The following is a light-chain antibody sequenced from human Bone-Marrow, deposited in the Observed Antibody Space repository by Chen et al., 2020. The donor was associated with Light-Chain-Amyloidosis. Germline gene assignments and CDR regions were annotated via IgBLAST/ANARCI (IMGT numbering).Light chain of an antibody. CDR2: DDS. V-gene: IGLV3-21*02. CDR3: QVWDRSSDRPV. J-gene: IGLJ3*02. Sequence: SYVLTPPSSVSVAPGQTAKIDCGGNNIGSTSVHWYQQTPGQAPLLVVYDDSDRPSGIPERLSGSNSGNTATLTISRVEAGDEADYYCQVWDRSSDRPVFGGGTKLTVL. CDR1: NIGSTS.